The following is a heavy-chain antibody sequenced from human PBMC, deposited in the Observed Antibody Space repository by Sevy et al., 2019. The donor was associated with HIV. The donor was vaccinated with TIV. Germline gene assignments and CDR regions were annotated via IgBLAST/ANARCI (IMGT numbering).Heavy chain of an antibody. Sequence: GGSLRLSCAASGFTFSSYSMNWVRQAPGKGLEWVSSISSSSSYIYYADSVKGRFTISRDNAKNSLYLQMNSLRAEDTAVYYCARALRAVRGVTGSNSYYYYYGMDVWGQGTTVTVSS. D-gene: IGHD3-10*01. CDR3: ARALRAVRGVTGSNSYYYYYGMDV. CDR2: ISSSSSYI. J-gene: IGHJ6*02. CDR1: GFTFSSYS. V-gene: IGHV3-21*01.